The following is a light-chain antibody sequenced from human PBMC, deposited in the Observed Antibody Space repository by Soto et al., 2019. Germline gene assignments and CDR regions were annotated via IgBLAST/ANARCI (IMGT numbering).Light chain of an antibody. Sequence: DIQMTQSPSSLSASVGDRVAITCRASQSISRYLNWYQQKPGKAPKLLIYAASSLQSGVPSRFSGSGSGTDFTLTISSLQPEDFATYYCQQSYSTLPSTFGQGTRLEIK. CDR1: QSISRY. CDR2: AAS. CDR3: QQSYSTLPST. J-gene: IGKJ5*01. V-gene: IGKV1-39*01.